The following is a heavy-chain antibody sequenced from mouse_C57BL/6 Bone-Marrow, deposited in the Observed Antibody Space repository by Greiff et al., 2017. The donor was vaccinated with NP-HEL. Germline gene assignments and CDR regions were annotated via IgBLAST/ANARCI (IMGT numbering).Heavy chain of an antibody. V-gene: IGHV1-9*01. D-gene: IGHD2-5*01. Sequence: VQLQQSGAELMKPGASVKLSCKATGYTFTGYWIEWVKQRPGHGLEWIGEILPGSGSTNYHEKFKGKATFTADTSSNTAYMQLSSLTTEDSAIYYCARDSNYSWGQGTLVTVSA. CDR3: ARDSNYS. CDR1: GYTFTGYW. CDR2: ILPGSGST. J-gene: IGHJ3*02.